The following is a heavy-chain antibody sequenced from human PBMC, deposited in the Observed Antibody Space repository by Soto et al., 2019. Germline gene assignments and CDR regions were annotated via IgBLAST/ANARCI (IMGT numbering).Heavy chain of an antibody. CDR2: IYPGDSDT. Sequence: WWSWVRQMPGKGLEWMGIIYPGDSDTRYNPSFQGQVTISADKSITTTYLQWSSLKASDTAIYYCAASIFYYGMDVWGQGTTVTVSS. CDR1: W. J-gene: IGHJ6*02. CDR3: AASIFYYGMDV. V-gene: IGHV5-51*01.